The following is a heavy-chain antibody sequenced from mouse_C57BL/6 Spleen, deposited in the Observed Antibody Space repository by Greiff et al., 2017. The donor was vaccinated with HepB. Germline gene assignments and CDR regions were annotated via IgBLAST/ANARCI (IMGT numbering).Heavy chain of an antibody. CDR1: GYTFTSYG. J-gene: IGHJ4*01. D-gene: IGHD1-1*01. V-gene: IGHV1-81*01. CDR2: IYPRSGNT. Sequence: QVQLQQSGAELARPGASVKLSCKASGYTFTSYGISWVKQRTGQGLEWIGEIYPRSGNTYYNEKFKGKATLTADKSSSTAYMELRSLTSEDSAVYFCALYYGSSWGGAMDYWGQGTSVTVSS. CDR3: ALYYGSSWGGAMDY.